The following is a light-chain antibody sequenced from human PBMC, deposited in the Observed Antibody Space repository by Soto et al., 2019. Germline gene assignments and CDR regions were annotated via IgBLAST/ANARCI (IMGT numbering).Light chain of an antibody. Sequence: DIQMIQSPSSLSASVGDRVTITCRASQSISSYLNWYQQKPGKAPKLLIYAASSLQSGVPSRFSGSGPGTDFTLTISSLQPEDFATYYCQQSYSTPPTFGQGTKLEIK. CDR3: QQSYSTPPT. V-gene: IGKV1-39*01. CDR2: AAS. CDR1: QSISSY. J-gene: IGKJ2*01.